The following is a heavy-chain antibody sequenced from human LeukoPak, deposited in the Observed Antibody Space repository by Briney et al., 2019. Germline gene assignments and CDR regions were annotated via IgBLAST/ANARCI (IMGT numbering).Heavy chain of an antibody. D-gene: IGHD1-14*01. V-gene: IGHV3-30-3*01. Sequence: PGGSLRLSCAASGFTFSSYTMHWVRQAPGEGLEWVAVISFDGSAKYYADSVKGRFTISRDNSKNMLYPQMNSLRAEDAAVYYCARRHGDHYNRYGMAVWGQGTTVTVSS. CDR1: GFTFSSYT. CDR2: ISFDGSAK. CDR3: ARRHGDHYNRYGMAV. J-gene: IGHJ6*02.